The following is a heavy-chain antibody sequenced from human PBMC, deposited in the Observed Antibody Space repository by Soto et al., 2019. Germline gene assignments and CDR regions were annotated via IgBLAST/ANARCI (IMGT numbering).Heavy chain of an antibody. J-gene: IGHJ5*02. CDR2: IIPMSGRP. V-gene: IGHV1-69*06. CDR1: GGNFNSFS. Sequence: QVQLVQSGAEVETPGSSVKVSCKASGGNFNSFSIDWVRQAPGQGLEWMGGIIPMSGRPNYAQRFQGRVTFSADKSTNTVYMEVNSLTYEDTAVYYCTRRGRQSANWFDPWGQGTLVTVSS. CDR3: TRRGRQSANWFDP.